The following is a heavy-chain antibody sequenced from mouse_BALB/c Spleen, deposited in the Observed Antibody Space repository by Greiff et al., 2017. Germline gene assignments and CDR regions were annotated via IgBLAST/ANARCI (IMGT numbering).Heavy chain of an antibody. CDR1: GFTFSSFG. CDR3: ARRYYGLYYFDY. J-gene: IGHJ2*01. V-gene: IGHV5-17*02. Sequence: EVKLVESGGGLVQPGGSRKLSCAASGFTFSSFGMHWVRQAPEKGLEWVAYISSGSSTIYYADTVKGRFTISRDNPKNTLFLQMTSLRSEDTAMYYCARRYYGLYYFDYWGQGTTLTVSS. CDR2: ISSGSSTI. D-gene: IGHD1-2*01.